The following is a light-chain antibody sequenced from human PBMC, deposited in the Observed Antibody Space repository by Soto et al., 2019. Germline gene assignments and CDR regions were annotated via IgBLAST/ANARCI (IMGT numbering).Light chain of an antibody. V-gene: IGKV1-27*01. CDR3: QKYNNVPFT. CDR2: GAS. Sequence: DTQMTQSPYSLSASVGDRVTITCRASEAISIYLAWYQQKPGKVPNLLIYGASTLQSGVPSRFSGSGSGTYFTLTISSLQPEDVATYYCQKYNNVPFTFGPGTKVEIK. J-gene: IGKJ3*01. CDR1: EAISIY.